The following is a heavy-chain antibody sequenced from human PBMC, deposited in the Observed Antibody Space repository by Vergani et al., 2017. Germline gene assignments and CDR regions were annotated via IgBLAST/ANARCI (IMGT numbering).Heavy chain of an antibody. Sequence: QVQLVQSGAEVKKPGSSVKVSCKASGGNFSSYAISRVRQAPGQGLEWMGRIIPIFGTANYAQKFQGRVTITADESTSTAYMELSSLRSEDTAVYYCARDEGAIVVVRAAMDYYYYRMDVWGQGTTVTVSS. V-gene: IGHV1-69*13. D-gene: IGHD2-2*01. CDR3: ARDEGAIVVVRAAMDYYYYRMDV. CDR2: IIPIFGTA. CDR1: GGNFSSYA. J-gene: IGHJ6*02.